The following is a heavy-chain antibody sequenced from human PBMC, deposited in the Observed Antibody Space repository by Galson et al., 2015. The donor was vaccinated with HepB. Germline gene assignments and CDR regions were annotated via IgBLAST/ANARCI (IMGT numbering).Heavy chain of an antibody. CDR2: ISAYNGNT. D-gene: IGHD6-6*01. V-gene: IGHV1-18*01. J-gene: IGHJ6*02. CDR3: ARRASSSFYYGMDV. Sequence: SVKVSCKASGYTFTSYGISWVRQAPGQGLEWMGWISAYNGNTNYAQKLQGRVTMTTDTSTSTAYMELRSLRSDDTAVYYCARRASSSFYYGMDVWGQGTTVTVSS. CDR1: GYTFTSYG.